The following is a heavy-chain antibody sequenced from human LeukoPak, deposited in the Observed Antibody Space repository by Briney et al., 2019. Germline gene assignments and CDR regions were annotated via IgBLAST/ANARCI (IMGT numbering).Heavy chain of an antibody. J-gene: IGHJ4*02. CDR1: GGAISSSSYY. D-gene: IGHD2-21*02. Sequence: SETLSLTCTVSGGAISSSSYYWGWIRQPPGKGLEWIGSIYYSGSTYYNPSRKTRLTISVDTSKNQFSLKLTPVTAADTAVYYCARNSRDGSDWRTFFDYWGQGTLVTVSS. V-gene: IGHV4-39*01. CDR3: ARNSRDGSDWRTFFDY. CDR2: IYYSGST.